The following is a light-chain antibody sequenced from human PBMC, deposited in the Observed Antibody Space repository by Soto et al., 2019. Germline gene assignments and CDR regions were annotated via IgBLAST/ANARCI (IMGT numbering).Light chain of an antibody. CDR2: SAS. J-gene: IGKJ5*01. Sequence: DIQLTQSASSLSASVGDRVTITCRVSQGISSNLNWSRQKPGKVPKFRIYSASNLQSGVPSRFSGSGSGTDFTLTISSLQPEEVATYYGQRTYNASTVGQGTRLEIK. V-gene: IGKV1-27*01. CDR3: QRTYNAST. CDR1: QGISSN.